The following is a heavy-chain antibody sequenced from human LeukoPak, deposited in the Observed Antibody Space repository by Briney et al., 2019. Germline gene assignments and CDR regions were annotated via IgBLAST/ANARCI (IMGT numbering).Heavy chain of an antibody. CDR3: ARVYGGNSGRLDY. CDR2: IYSGGST. V-gene: IGHV3-66*01. Sequence: GGSLRLSCAASGFTVSSNYMSWVRQAPGKGLEWVSVIYSGGSTYYADSVKGRFTISRDNSKNTLYLQMNSLRAEDTAVYYCARVYGGNSGRLDYWGQGTLVTVSS. D-gene: IGHD4-23*01. J-gene: IGHJ4*02. CDR1: GFTVSSNY.